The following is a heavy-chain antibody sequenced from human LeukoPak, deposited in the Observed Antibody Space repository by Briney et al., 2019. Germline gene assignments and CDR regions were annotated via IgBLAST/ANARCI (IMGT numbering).Heavy chain of an antibody. J-gene: IGHJ5*01. V-gene: IGHV1-2*02. CDR2: VNPNSGDT. CDR3: ARASGSYWWFDS. Sequence: ASVKVSCKASGYTFTGYYLHWVRQAPGQGLEWMGCVNPNSGDTNYAQKFQGSVTMTRDTSISTVYTELSRLRSDDTAVYYCARASGSYWWFDSWGQGTLVTVSS. CDR1: GYTFTGYY. D-gene: IGHD1-26*01.